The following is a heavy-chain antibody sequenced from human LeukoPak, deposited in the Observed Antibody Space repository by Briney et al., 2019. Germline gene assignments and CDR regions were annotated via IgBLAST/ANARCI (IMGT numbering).Heavy chain of an antibody. Sequence: SVKVSCKASGGTFSSYAISWVRQAPGQGLEWMGGIIPIFGTANYAQKFQGRVTITTDESTSTAYMELSSLRSEDTAVYYCARDRGYYYDSSGMRHDAFDIWGQGTMVTVS. CDR3: ARDRGYYYDSSGMRHDAFDI. V-gene: IGHV1-69*05. CDR2: IIPIFGTA. J-gene: IGHJ3*02. CDR1: GGTFSSYA. D-gene: IGHD3-22*01.